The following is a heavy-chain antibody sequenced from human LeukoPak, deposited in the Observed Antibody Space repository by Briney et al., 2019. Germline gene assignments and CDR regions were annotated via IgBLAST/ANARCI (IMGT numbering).Heavy chain of an antibody. V-gene: IGHV1-18*01. CDR3: ARDRDYYDSTPEPAFDI. J-gene: IGHJ3*02. CDR1: GYTFTSYG. CDR2: ISAYNGNT. D-gene: IGHD3-22*01. Sequence: ASVKVSCKASGYTFTSYGISWVRQAPRQGLEWMGWISAYNGNTNYAQKLQGRVTMTTDTSTSTAYMELRSLRSDDTAVYYCARDRDYYDSTPEPAFDIWGQGTMVTVSS.